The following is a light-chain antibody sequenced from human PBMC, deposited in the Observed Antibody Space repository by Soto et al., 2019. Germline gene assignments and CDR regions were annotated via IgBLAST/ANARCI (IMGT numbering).Light chain of an antibody. CDR2: QAS. CDR3: LHYQRYWT. V-gene: IGKV1-5*03. CDR1: QGTSRH. J-gene: IGKJ1*01. Sequence: DIQMTQSPSTLSASVGDRVSITCRASQGTSRHLAWYQQKPGKAPNLLIYQASNLETGVPSRFTGSGSETKFTLTISHLQPDDIESYYSLHYQRYWTFGQGTKVEVK.